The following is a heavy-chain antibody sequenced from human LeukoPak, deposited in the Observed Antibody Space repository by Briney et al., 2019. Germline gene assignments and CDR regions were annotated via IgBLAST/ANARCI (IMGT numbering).Heavy chain of an antibody. V-gene: IGHV3-20*04. D-gene: IGHD2-2*01. CDR1: GFTFDDYG. Sequence: GGSLRLSCAASGFTFDDYGMSWVRQAPGKGLEWVSGINWNGGSTGYADSVKGRFTISRDNVKNFLYLQMNSLRVEDTALYFCGRVYCSTTSCYDYYDYYMDVWGKGTTVTVSS. CDR3: GRVYCSTTSCYDYYDYYMDV. CDR2: INWNGGST. J-gene: IGHJ6*03.